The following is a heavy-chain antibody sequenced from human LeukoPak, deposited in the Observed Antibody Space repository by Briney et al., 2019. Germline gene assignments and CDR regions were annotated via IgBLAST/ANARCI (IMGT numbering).Heavy chain of an antibody. Sequence: ETLSLTCTVSGGSISSTSYYWGWIRQPPGKGLEWVSSISTSSSYIHYADSVKGRFTISRDNAKNSLYLQMNSLRAEDTAVYYCARGTLNIPGEHGAFDYWGQGTLVTVSS. CDR2: ISTSSSYI. V-gene: IGHV3-21*01. CDR3: ARGTLNIPGEHGAFDY. J-gene: IGHJ4*02. D-gene: IGHD1-14*01. CDR1: GGSISSTS.